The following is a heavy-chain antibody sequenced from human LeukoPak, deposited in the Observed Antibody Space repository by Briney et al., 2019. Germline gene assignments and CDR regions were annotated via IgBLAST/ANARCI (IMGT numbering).Heavy chain of an antibody. CDR1: GGSISSGGYY. Sequence: SQTLSLTCTVSGGSISSGGYYWGWIRQPPGKGLEWIGYIYHSGSTYYNPSLKSRVTISVDTSKNQFSLKLSSVTAADTAVYYCARIGEGALGAFDIWGQGTMVTVSS. V-gene: IGHV4-30-2*02. CDR3: ARIGEGALGAFDI. CDR2: IYHSGST. D-gene: IGHD3-10*01. J-gene: IGHJ3*02.